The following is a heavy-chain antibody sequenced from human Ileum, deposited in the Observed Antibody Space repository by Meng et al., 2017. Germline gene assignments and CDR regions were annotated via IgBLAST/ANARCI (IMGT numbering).Heavy chain of an antibody. Sequence: GGSLRLSCAASGFTFTSYAMSWVRQAPGKGLEWVSAISGGGGSPYYADSVKGRFTISRDNSKNTLYLQMNNLRAEDTAVFYCASYGSGNYYKKVLDDWGQGTRVTVSS. CDR1: GFTFTSYA. V-gene: IGHV3-23*01. CDR2: ISGGGGSP. J-gene: IGHJ4*02. D-gene: IGHD3-10*01. CDR3: ASYGSGNYYKKVLDD.